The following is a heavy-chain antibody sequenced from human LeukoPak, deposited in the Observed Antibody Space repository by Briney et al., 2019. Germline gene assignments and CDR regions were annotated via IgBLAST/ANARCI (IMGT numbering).Heavy chain of an antibody. V-gene: IGHV4-59*12. CDR2: YYYSGHT. J-gene: IGHJ1*01. CDR3: ATTFSGYISSWPEYFQH. D-gene: IGHD6-13*01. Sequence: SETLSLTCTVSGVSISNYYWSWIRQPPGKGLEWIGYYYYSGHTNYNPSLESRVTISPDTSKNQFSLRLFSVTASDTAVYYCATTFSGYISSWPEYFQHWGQGIMVTVSS. CDR1: GVSISNYY.